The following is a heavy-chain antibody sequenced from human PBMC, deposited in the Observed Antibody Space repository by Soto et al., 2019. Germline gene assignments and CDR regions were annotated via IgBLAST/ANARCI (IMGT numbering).Heavy chain of an antibody. D-gene: IGHD3-16*01. CDR2: INHSGST. Sequence: PSEILSLTCAVYGGSFSGYYWSWIRQPPGKGLEWIGEINHSGSTNYNPSLKSRVTISVDTSKNQFSLKLSSVTAADTAVYYCARGGSTNYDYKSNWFDPWGQGTLVTVSS. CDR1: GGSFSGYY. CDR3: ARGGSTNYDYKSNWFDP. V-gene: IGHV4-34*01. J-gene: IGHJ5*02.